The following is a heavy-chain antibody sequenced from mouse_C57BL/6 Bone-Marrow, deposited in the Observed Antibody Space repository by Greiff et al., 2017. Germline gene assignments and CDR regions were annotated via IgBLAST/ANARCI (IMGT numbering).Heavy chain of an antibody. CDR3: TRYYYGSSRFAY. V-gene: IGHV14-1*01. J-gene: IGHJ3*01. CDR1: GFNIKDYY. CDR2: IDPEDGDT. D-gene: IGHD1-1*01. Sequence: EVQLQQSGAELVRPGASVKFSCTPSGFNIKDYYMHWVKQRPEQGLEWIGRIDPEDGDTAYAPKFQGKATMTADTSSNTAYLQLSSLTSEDTAVYYCTRYYYGSSRFAYWGQGTMVTVSA.